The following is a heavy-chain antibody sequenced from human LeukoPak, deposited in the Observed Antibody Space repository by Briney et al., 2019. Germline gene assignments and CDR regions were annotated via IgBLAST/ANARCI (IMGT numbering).Heavy chain of an antibody. CDR2: ISYDGSNK. J-gene: IGHJ4*02. CDR1: GFTFSSYA. CDR3: ARENSYYDFWSGYWFDY. Sequence: PGGSLRLSCAASGFTFSSYAMHWVRQAPGKGLEWVAVISYDGSNKYYADSVKGRFTISRDNSKNTLYLQMNSLRAEDTAVYYCARENSYYDFWSGYWFDYWGQGTLVTVSS. D-gene: IGHD3-3*01. V-gene: IGHV3-30-3*01.